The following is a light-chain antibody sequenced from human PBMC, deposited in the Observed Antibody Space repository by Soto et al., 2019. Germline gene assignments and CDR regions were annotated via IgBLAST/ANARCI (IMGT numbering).Light chain of an antibody. CDR2: DVT. CDR1: SSDVDGYDY. Sequence: QSALTQPHSVSGSPGQSVAISCTGTSSDVDGYDYVSWYQHHPGKAPKLIIYDVTKRPSGVPDRFSGSKSGNTASLTISGLQAEDEADYFCCSYAGRLTVIFGGGTKLTVL. CDR3: CSYAGRLTVI. J-gene: IGLJ2*01. V-gene: IGLV2-11*01.